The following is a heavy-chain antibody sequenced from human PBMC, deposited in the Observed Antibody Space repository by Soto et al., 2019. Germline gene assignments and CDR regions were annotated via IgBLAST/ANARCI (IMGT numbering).Heavy chain of an antibody. CDR1: GFTFSSYE. CDR3: ARDAGPGAFDI. V-gene: IGHV3-48*03. J-gene: IGHJ3*02. Sequence: EVQLVESGGGLVQPGGSLRLSCEASGFTFSSYEMNWVRQAPGKGLEWVSYISSTSSITYYADSVKGRFTISRDNTKNSLYVQMNSLRAEDTAVYYCARDAGPGAFDIWGQGTMVTVSS. CDR2: ISSTSSIT.